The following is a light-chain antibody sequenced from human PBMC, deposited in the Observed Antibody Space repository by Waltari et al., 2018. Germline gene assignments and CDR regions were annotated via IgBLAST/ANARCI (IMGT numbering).Light chain of an antibody. CDR1: QNIDRE. V-gene: IGKV3-11*01. Sequence: IVLTQSPAILSVSPGQRATLSCRASQNIDRELGGYQHKPGQSPRLLIYDASDRAAGVPARFSGSGSGTDFTLTISSLEPEDLAVYYCLQRYSWPRTFGQGTKLEI. CDR2: DAS. J-gene: IGKJ2*02. CDR3: LQRYSWPRT.